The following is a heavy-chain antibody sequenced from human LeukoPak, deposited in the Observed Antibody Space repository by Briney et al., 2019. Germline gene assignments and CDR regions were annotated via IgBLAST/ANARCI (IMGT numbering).Heavy chain of an antibody. D-gene: IGHD3-22*01. CDR1: GHSFSTYW. CDR3: ARRYYHSSEFDP. CDR2: IHPEDYDT. V-gene: IGHV5-51*01. Sequence: GESLKISCKASGHSFSTYWIGWVRQMPGKGLEWMGIIHPEDYDTQYSPSFQGQVTISADKSISTAYLQWSSLKASDTAMYYCARRYYHSSEFDPWGQGTLVTVSS. J-gene: IGHJ5*01.